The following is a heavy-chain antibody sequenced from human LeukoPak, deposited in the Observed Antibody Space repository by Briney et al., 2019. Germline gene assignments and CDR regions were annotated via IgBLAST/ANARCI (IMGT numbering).Heavy chain of an antibody. Sequence: SETLSLTCTVSGGSISSGSYYWRWIRQPAGTGLEWIGRIYTSGSTKYNPSLKSRVTISIDTSKNQFSLKLSSVTATDTAVYYCARDGYSSGWAFDHWGQGTLVTVSS. CDR3: ARDGYSSGWAFDH. V-gene: IGHV4-61*02. D-gene: IGHD6-19*01. CDR1: GGSISSGSYY. J-gene: IGHJ5*02. CDR2: IYTSGST.